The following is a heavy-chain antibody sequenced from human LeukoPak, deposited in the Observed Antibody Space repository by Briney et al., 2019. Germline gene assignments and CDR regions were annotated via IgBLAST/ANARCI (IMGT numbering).Heavy chain of an antibody. CDR1: GFTFSNYA. V-gene: IGHV3-23*01. CDR3: ARGRPHGNDY. Sequence: GGSLRLSCAASGFTFSNYAMSWVRQAPGRGLEWVSAISGSSGLTYYADSVKGRFTISRDNSKNTLFLQMNSLRAEDTAVYYCARGRPHGNDYWGQGTLVTVSS. J-gene: IGHJ4*02. CDR2: ISGSSGLT. D-gene: IGHD4-23*01.